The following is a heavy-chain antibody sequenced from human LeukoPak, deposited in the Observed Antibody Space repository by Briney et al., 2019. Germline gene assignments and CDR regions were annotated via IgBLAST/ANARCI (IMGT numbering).Heavy chain of an antibody. CDR1: GSPISRFS. CDR3: VRVAPLWVTTI. D-gene: IGHD4-17*01. J-gene: IGHJ3*02. V-gene: IGHV4-59*01. Sequence: KPSETRSLTFTDTGSPISRFSWSWSRQSPGKGLEWIGYINYSGSTNYNPSLKSRVTISLDTSKNQFSLKLSSVTAADTAVYYCVRVAPLWVTTIWGEGTMVTVSS. CDR2: INYSGST.